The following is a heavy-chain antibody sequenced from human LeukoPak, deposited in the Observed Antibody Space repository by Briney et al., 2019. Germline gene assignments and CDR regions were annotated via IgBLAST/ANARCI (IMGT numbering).Heavy chain of an antibody. J-gene: IGHJ5*02. CDR2: INADGSAT. V-gene: IGHV3-74*01. CDR1: GFTFSSHW. Sequence: GGPLRLSCAASGFTFSSHWMHWVRQAPEKGLVGVSHINADGSATYYAASVKGRFTISRDNARNTLYLQMHSLTAEDTGVCYCVRGALRDCSYTSCTRGNWFDPWGQGTLVTVSS. D-gene: IGHD2-2*01. CDR3: VRGALRDCSYTSCTRGNWFDP.